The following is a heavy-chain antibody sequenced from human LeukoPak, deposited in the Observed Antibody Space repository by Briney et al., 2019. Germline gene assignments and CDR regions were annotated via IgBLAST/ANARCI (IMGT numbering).Heavy chain of an antibody. CDR3: TTDLAIAAAGTYTSIDY. Sequence: ASVKVSCKVSGYTLTGLSMHWVRQAPGKGLEWMGGFDPEEGETTYAQKFQGRVTMTADTSTDTAYMDLSSLRSEDTAVYYCTTDLAIAAAGTYTSIDYWGQGTQVTVSS. D-gene: IGHD6-13*01. CDR2: FDPEEGET. CDR1: GYTLTGLS. V-gene: IGHV1-24*01. J-gene: IGHJ4*02.